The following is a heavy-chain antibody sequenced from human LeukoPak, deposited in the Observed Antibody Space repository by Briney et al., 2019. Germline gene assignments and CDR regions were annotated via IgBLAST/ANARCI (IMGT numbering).Heavy chain of an antibody. CDR1: GFTFTGYY. D-gene: IGHD2-15*01. CDR2: ISPHSTYI. CDR3: VREGEGLLSKDFDH. V-gene: IGHV1-2*02. J-gene: IGHJ4*02. Sequence: GASVKVSCKASGFTFTGYYIHWVRQAPGQGLEWMGYISPHSTYISSAQKFQGRVTMTRDTSMSTAYMELTRLTSDDTAVYYCVREGEGLLSKDFDHWGQGTLVTVSS.